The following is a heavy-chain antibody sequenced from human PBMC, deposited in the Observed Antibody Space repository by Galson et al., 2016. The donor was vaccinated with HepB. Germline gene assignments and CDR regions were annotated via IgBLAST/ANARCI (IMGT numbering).Heavy chain of an antibody. CDR2: INTDGSST. CDR1: GFPFSKYW. D-gene: IGHD6-13*01. Sequence: SLRLSCAASGFPFSKYWMHWVRQAPGKGLVWVSRINTDGSSTAYADSVKGRFTISRDNAKNTLHLQMNSLRAEDTALYYCTRVHREGIAAAGFQIWGQGTLVTVSS. V-gene: IGHV3-74*01. CDR3: TRVHREGIAAAGFQI. J-gene: IGHJ4*02.